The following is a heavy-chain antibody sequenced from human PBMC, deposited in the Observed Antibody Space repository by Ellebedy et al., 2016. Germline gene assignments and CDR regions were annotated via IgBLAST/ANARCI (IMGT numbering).Heavy chain of an antibody. Sequence: GESLKISXAASGFTFSSYWMHWVRQAPGKGLEWVAVIWYDGSNKYYADSVKGRFTISRDNSKNRLYLQMNSLRAEDTAVYYCAREAGIAAPCFDYWGQGTLVTVSS. CDR1: GFTFSSYW. CDR2: IWYDGSNK. D-gene: IGHD6-6*01. CDR3: AREAGIAAPCFDY. J-gene: IGHJ4*02. V-gene: IGHV3-33*08.